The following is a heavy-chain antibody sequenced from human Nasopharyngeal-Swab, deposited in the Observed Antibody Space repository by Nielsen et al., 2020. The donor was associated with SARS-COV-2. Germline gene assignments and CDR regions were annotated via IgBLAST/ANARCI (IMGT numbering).Heavy chain of an antibody. J-gene: IGHJ6*03. CDR1: GFTFRIYG. CDR2: TSFDGSNK. Sequence: GESLKISCATSGFTFRIYGMHWVRQAPGKGREWVAVTSFDGSNKSYADSVKGRFTISKDYAQNTLYLHMNSLRAEDTAVYYCAKGLRVGSAYYFYYMDVWGKGTTVTVSS. CDR3: AKGLRVGSAYYFYYMDV. D-gene: IGHD1-26*01. V-gene: IGHV3-30*05.